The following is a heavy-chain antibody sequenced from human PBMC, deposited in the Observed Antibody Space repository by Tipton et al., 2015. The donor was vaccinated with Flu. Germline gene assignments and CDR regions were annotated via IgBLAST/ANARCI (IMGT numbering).Heavy chain of an antibody. J-gene: IGHJ5*02. CDR3: ARGPTAHGVVVPAAIPDWFDP. V-gene: IGHV4-4*07. CDR2: IYTSGST. Sequence: TLSLTCTVSGGSISSYYWSWIRQPAGKGLEWIGRIYTSGSTNYNPSLKSRVTMSVDTSKNQFSLKLSSVTAADTAVYYCARGPTAHGVVVPAAIPDWFDPWGQGTLVTVSS. CDR1: GGSISSYY. D-gene: IGHD2-2*01.